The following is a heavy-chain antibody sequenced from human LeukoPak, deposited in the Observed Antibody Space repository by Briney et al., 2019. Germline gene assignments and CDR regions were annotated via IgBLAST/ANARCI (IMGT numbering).Heavy chain of an antibody. CDR3: ARGLYGSGSYYTKYYFDY. CDR2: ISSNGGST. CDR1: GFTFSSYA. V-gene: IGHV3-64*01. J-gene: IGHJ4*02. D-gene: IGHD3-10*01. Sequence: GGSLRLSCAASGFTFSSYAMHWVRQAPGKGLEYVSAISSNGGSTYYANSVKGRFTISRDNSKNTLYLQMGSLRAEDMAVYYCARGLYGSGSYYTKYYFDYWGQGTLVTVSS.